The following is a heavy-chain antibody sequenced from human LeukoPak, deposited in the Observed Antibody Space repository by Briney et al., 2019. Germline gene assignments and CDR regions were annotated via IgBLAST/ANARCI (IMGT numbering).Heavy chain of an antibody. CDR2: IYHSGST. CDR1: GGSISSYY. Sequence: SETLSLTCTVSGGSISSYYWSWIRQPPGKGLEWIGYIYHSGSTYYNPSLKSRVTISVDRSKNQFSLKLSSVTAADTAVYYCAREPWVASYGMDVWGQGTTVTVSS. D-gene: IGHD7-27*01. J-gene: IGHJ6*02. CDR3: AREPWVASYGMDV. V-gene: IGHV4-59*12.